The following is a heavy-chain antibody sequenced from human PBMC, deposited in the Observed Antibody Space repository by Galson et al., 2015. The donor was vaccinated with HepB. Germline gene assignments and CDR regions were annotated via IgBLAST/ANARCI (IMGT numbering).Heavy chain of an antibody. CDR1: GYTLTELP. CDR2: FDPEDGET. D-gene: IGHD3-10*01. V-gene: IGHV1-24*01. Sequence: SVKVSCKVSGYTLTELPMHWVRQAPGKGLEWMGGFDPEDGETIYAQKFQGRVTMTEDTSTDTAYMELSSLRSEDTAVYYCATVRYGKGFGGFHYYYGMDVWGQGTTVTVSS. J-gene: IGHJ6*02. CDR3: ATVRYGKGFGGFHYYYGMDV.